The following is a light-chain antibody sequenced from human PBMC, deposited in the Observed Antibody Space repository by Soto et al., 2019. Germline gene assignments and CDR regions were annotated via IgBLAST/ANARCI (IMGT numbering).Light chain of an antibody. CDR3: QQSHTTIT. CDR2: AAE. Sequence: DIQMTQSPSSLSASVGDVGTLTCRARQTISSYVNWYQQNPGKAPSRLIYAAEPLYRGVPSRVSASGSGPEFTLPISSRQPEDFVTYYCQQSHTTITFGGGTKVDMK. J-gene: IGKJ4*01. V-gene: IGKV1-39*01. CDR1: QTISSY.